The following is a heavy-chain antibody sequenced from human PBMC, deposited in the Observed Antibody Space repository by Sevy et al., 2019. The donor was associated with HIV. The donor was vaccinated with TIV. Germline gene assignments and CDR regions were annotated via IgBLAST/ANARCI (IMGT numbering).Heavy chain of an antibody. D-gene: IGHD3-10*01. CDR2: IWYDGTNK. Sequence: GESLKISCAASGFTFSSYGMHWVRQAPDKGLEWVAVIWYDGTNKYYADSVKGRFTISRDNSKNTLYLQMGSLRAEDTAVYYCARDKLPPVMVTMVRGALSYFFDYWGQGTLVTVSS. CDR3: ARDKLPPVMVTMVRGALSYFFDY. J-gene: IGHJ4*02. V-gene: IGHV3-33*01. CDR1: GFTFSSYG.